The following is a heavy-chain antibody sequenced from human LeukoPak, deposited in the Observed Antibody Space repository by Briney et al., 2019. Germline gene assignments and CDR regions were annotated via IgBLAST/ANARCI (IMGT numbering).Heavy chain of an antibody. J-gene: IGHJ6*02. D-gene: IGHD7-27*01. V-gene: IGHV4-59*08. CDR1: GGSISSYY. Sequence: QTSQTLSLTCTVSGGSISSYYWRWIRQPPGKGLEWIGYIYYSGSTNYNPSLKSRVTISVDTSKNQFSLKLSSVTAADTAVYYCARQGTNFTSSYYYYGMDVWGRGTTVTVSS. CDR2: IYYSGST. CDR3: ARQGTNFTSSYYYYGMDV.